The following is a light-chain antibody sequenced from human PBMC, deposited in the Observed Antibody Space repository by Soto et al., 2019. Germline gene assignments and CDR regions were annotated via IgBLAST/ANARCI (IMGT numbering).Light chain of an antibody. CDR3: QHYGSSPWT. CDR2: GAS. CDR1: QTVSGRY. J-gene: IGKJ1*01. Sequence: EIVLTQSAGTRSLSPGERATLSCRASQTVSGRYLAWFQQKPGQTPRLLIYGASTRAAGVPDRFSGSGSGTDFSLTINRLEPEDFAVYYCQHYGSSPWTFGQGTKVEIK. V-gene: IGKV3-20*01.